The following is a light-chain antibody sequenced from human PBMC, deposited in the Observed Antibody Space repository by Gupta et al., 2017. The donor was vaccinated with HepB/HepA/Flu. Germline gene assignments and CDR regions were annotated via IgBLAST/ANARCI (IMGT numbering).Light chain of an antibody. CDR1: SSNIGAGYD. Sequence: SVLTQPPSVSGAPGQRVTISCPGSSSNIGAGYDVHWYQQLPGTAPKLLIYGNSNRPSGVPDRFSGSKSGTSASLAITGLQAEDEADYYCQSYDSSLPVFGGGTKLTVL. CDR2: GNS. V-gene: IGLV1-40*01. CDR3: QSYDSSLPV. J-gene: IGLJ3*02.